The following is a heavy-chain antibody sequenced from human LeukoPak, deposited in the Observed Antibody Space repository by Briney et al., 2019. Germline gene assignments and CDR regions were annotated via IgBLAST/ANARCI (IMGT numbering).Heavy chain of an antibody. V-gene: IGHV3-30*02. CDR2: IRYDGSNK. Sequence: GSLRLSCAASGFTFSSYGMHWVRQAPGKELEWVAFIRYDGSNKYYADSVKGRFTISRDNSKNTLYLQMNSLRAEDTAVYYCAKVYEYGDHDWFDSWGQGTLVTVSS. D-gene: IGHD4-17*01. CDR3: AKVYEYGDHDWFDS. J-gene: IGHJ5*01. CDR1: GFTFSSYG.